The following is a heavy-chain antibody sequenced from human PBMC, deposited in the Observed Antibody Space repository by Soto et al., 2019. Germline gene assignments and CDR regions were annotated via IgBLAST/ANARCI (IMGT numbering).Heavy chain of an antibody. V-gene: IGHV3-30*18. CDR1: GFTFSSYG. Sequence: PGGCLGLACAASGFTFSSYGMHWVRQAPGKGLEWVAVISYDGSNKYYADSVKGRFTISRDNSKNTLYLQMNSLRAEDTAVYYCAKPAGYSSGAFDYWGQGTLVTVSS. D-gene: IGHD6-19*01. CDR3: AKPAGYSSGAFDY. J-gene: IGHJ4*02. CDR2: ISYDGSNK.